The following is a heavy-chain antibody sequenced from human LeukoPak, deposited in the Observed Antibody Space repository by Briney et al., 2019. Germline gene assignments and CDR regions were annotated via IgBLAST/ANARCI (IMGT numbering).Heavy chain of an antibody. CDR3: ARARATSDAFDI. Sequence: ASVTVSCKASGYSFTSYGISWVRQAPGQGLEWMGWISAYNGNTNYAQKLQGRVTMTTDTSTSTAYMELRSLRPDDTAVYYCARARATSDAFDIWGQGTMVTVSS. CDR1: GYSFTSYG. CDR2: ISAYNGNT. V-gene: IGHV1-18*01. J-gene: IGHJ3*02.